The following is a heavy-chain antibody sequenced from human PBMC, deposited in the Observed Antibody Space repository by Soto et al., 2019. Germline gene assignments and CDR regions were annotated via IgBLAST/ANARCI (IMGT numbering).Heavy chain of an antibody. V-gene: IGHV3-23*01. CDR1: GFTFSIYA. Sequence: SCAASGFTFSIYAMSCVLQSPLKGLEWVSAISGSGGSTYYADSVKGRFTISRDNSKNTLYLQMNSLRAEDTAVYYCAKGSTGDIVLMVYGIWGQGTMVTVSS. D-gene: IGHD2-8*01. J-gene: IGHJ3*02. CDR2: ISGSGGST. CDR3: AKGSTGDIVLMVYGI.